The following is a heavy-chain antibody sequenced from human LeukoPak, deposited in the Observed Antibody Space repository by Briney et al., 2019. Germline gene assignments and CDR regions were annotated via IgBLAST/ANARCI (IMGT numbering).Heavy chain of an antibody. CDR2: IYYSGST. J-gene: IGHJ4*02. CDR1: GGSISSSSYY. Sequence: SETLSLTCTVSGGSISSSSYYWGWIRQPPGKGLEWIGSIYYSGSTYYNPSLKSRVTISVDTSKNHFSLKLSSVTAADTAVYYCARDPTGYCSSTSCYKAYWGQGTLVTVSS. V-gene: IGHV4-39*02. D-gene: IGHD2-2*02. CDR3: ARDPTGYCSSTSCYKAY.